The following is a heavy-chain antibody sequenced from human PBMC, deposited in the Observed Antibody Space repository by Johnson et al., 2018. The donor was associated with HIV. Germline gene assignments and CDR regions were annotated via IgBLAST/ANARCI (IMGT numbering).Heavy chain of an antibody. CDR2: ISYDGSNK. J-gene: IGHJ3*02. CDR1: GFTFSSYG. Sequence: QMQLVESGGGVVQPGRSLRLSCAASGFTFSSYGMHWVRQAPGKGLEWVAVISYDGSNKYYADSVKGRFSISRDNSKNTLYLQMNSLRAEDTAVYYCAKDAAWELLRLDAFDIWGQGTMVTVSS. CDR3: AKDAAWELLRLDAFDI. D-gene: IGHD1-26*01. V-gene: IGHV3-30*18.